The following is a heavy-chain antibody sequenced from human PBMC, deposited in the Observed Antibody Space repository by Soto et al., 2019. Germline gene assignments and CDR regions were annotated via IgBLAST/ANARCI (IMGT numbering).Heavy chain of an antibody. CDR2: INPSGGST. Sequence: ASVKVSCKASGYTFTSYYMHWVRQAPGQGLEWMGIINPSGGSTSYAQKFQGRVTMTRDTSTSTVYMELSSLRSEDTAVYYCARESRYCIGCSCTFLTDIDSCGQRTLVTVS. CDR1: GYTFTSYY. CDR3: ARESRYCIGCSCTFLTDIDS. D-gene: IGHD2-15*01. V-gene: IGHV1-46*01. J-gene: IGHJ4*02.